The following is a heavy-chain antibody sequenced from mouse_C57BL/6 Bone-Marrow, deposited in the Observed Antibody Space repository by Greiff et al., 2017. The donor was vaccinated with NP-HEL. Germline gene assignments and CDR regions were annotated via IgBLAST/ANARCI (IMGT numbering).Heavy chain of an antibody. V-gene: IGHV8-8*01. CDR2: IWWDDDK. D-gene: IGHD2-1*01. Sequence: QVTLNVSGPGILQPSQTLSLTCSFSGFSLSTFGMGVGWIRQPSGKGLEWLAHIWWDDDKYYNPALKSRLTISKDTSKNQVFLKIANVDTADTATYYCARIAGALYYCNSYFDYWGQGTTLTVSS. J-gene: IGHJ2*01. CDR3: ARIAGALYYCNSYFDY. CDR1: GFSLSTFGMG.